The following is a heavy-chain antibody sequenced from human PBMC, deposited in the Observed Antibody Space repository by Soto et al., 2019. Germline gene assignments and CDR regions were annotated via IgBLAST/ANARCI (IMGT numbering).Heavy chain of an antibody. D-gene: IGHD2-8*01. Sequence: PSETLSLTCTVSGGSISSYYWSWIRQPPGKGLEWIGYIYYSGSTNYNPSLKSRVTISVDTSKNQFSLKLSSVTAADTAVYYCARMYGDAFDSWCQGTMVTVSS. V-gene: IGHV4-59*08. CDR3: ARMYGDAFDS. J-gene: IGHJ3*02. CDR2: IYYSGST. CDR1: GGSISSYY.